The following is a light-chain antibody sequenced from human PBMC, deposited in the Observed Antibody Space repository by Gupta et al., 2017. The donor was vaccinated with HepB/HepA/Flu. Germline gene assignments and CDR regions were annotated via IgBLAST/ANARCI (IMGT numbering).Light chain of an antibody. J-gene: IGLJ1*01. CDR3: ESYDSSLKYV. Sequence: QSELTQPPSVSGAPGQRVTISCTGTSSNIGAGYAVHWYQQVPGTAPKLLITSNAMRPSGVPDRFSASKSGASASLAITGLQAEDEAHYYCESYDSSLKYVFGTGTKVTVL. CDR2: SNA. V-gene: IGLV1-40*01. CDR1: SSNIGAGYA.